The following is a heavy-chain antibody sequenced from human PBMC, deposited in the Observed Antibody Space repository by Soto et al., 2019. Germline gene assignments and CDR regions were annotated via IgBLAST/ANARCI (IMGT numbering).Heavy chain of an antibody. Sequence: QVTLKESGPVLVKPTETLTLTCTVSGFSLSNARMGVSWIRQPPGKALEWLAHIFSNDEKSYSTSLKSRLTISKDTSKTQLVPNITNIDPVDTATYYCARILRYDYDSSGSPGGWFDPWGQGTLVTVSS. CDR3: ARILRYDYDSSGSPGGWFDP. V-gene: IGHV2-26*01. D-gene: IGHD3-22*01. CDR1: GFSLSNARMG. J-gene: IGHJ5*02. CDR2: IFSNDEK.